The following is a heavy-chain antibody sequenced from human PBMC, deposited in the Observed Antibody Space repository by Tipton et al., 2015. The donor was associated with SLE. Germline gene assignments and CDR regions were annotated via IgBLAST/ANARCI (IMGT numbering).Heavy chain of an antibody. J-gene: IGHJ3*02. CDR2: IYYSGST. CDR1: GGSISSSSYY. Sequence: LRLSCTVSGGSISSSSYYWGWIRQPPGKGLEWIGYIYYSGSTNYNPSLKSRVTISVDTSKNQFSLKLSSVTAADTAVYYCARDLGIAVATGGAFDIWGQGTMVTVSS. CDR3: ARDLGIAVATGGAFDI. V-gene: IGHV4-61*01. D-gene: IGHD6-19*01.